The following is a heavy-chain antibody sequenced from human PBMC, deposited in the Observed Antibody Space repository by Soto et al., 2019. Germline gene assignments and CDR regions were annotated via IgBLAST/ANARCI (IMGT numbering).Heavy chain of an antibody. CDR3: ARGPLVLWFGESENWFDP. D-gene: IGHD3-10*01. V-gene: IGHV1-46*01. J-gene: IGHJ5*02. CDR2: INPSGGST. Sequence: GASVKVSCKASGFTFTSSAVQWVRQAPGQRLEWMGIINPSGGSTSYAQKFQGRVTMTRDTSTSTVYMELSSLRSEDTAVYYCARGPLVLWFGESENWFDPWGQGTLVTVSS. CDR1: GFTFTSSA.